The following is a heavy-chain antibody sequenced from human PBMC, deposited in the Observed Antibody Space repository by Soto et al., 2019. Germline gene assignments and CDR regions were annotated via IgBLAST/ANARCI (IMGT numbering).Heavy chain of an antibody. CDR2: IIPIFGTA. D-gene: IGHD2-15*01. CDR3: ARLDIGYCSGGSCYSEGYYYGMDV. Sequence: QVQLVQSGAEVKKPGSSVKVSCKASGATFSSYAISWVRQAPGQGLEWMGGIIPIFGTANYAQKFQGRVTITADESTSTAYMELSSLRSEDTAVYYCARLDIGYCSGGSCYSEGYYYGMDVWGQGTTVTVSS. V-gene: IGHV1-69*12. CDR1: GATFSSYA. J-gene: IGHJ6*02.